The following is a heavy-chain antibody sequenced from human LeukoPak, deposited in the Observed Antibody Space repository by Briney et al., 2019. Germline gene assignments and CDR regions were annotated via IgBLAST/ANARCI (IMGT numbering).Heavy chain of an antibody. CDR3: ARSLRNAFDI. CDR2: ISSSSSTI. Sequence: GGSLRLSCAASGFTFSSYSMNWVRQAPGKGLEWVSSISSSSSTIYYADSVKGRFTISTDNANNSVHLQMNSLRAEDTAVYYCARSLRNAFDIWGQGTMVTVSS. D-gene: IGHD3-3*01. J-gene: IGHJ3*02. V-gene: IGHV3-48*01. CDR1: GFTFSSYS.